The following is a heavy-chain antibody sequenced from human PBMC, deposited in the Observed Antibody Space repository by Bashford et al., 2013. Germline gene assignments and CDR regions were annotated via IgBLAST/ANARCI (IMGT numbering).Heavy chain of an antibody. Sequence: ASVKVSCKASGYTFTSYGISWVRQAPGQGLEWMGWISAYNGNTNYAQKLQGRVTMTTDTSTSTAYMELRSLRSDDTAVYYCVVGQMKSNYYYYGMDVWGQGTTVTVSS. CDR3: VVGQMKSNYYYYGMDV. J-gene: IGHJ6*02. D-gene: IGHD3-10*01. CDR1: GYTFTSYG. CDR2: ISAYNGNT. V-gene: IGHV1-18*01.